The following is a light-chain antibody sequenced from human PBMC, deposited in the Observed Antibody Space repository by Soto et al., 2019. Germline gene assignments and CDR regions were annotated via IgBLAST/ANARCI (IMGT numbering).Light chain of an antibody. CDR3: QQYFEWPPMT. V-gene: IGKV3-15*01. J-gene: IGKJ1*01. Sequence: VVLTQSPATLSLCPGEPATLSCRASRHVYINALAWYQQKPGRTPTLLIYGASTRAAGISDRFRGGGSGTEFTLTITSLRSEDSGTYYCQQYFEWPPMTFGQGTKVDI. CDR1: RHVYINA. CDR2: GAS.